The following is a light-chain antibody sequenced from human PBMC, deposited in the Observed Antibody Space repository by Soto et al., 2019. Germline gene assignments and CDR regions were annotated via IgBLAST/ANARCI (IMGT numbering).Light chain of an antibody. J-gene: IGKJ2*01. Sequence: EIVLTQSPGTLSLSPGETATLSCRASQSVSSNNLAWYHQKPGQPPRLLIYRASTPAPGLPPRFSGSGSGTEFSLTISSLQSEDFAVYYCQQYNTWPPKYTFGQGTKVEIK. CDR1: QSVSSN. CDR3: QQYNTWPPKYT. CDR2: RAS. V-gene: IGKV3-15*01.